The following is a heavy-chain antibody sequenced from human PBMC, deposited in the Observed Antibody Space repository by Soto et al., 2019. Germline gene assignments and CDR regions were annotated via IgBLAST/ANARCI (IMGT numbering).Heavy chain of an antibody. CDR3: ARNITGALFDY. J-gene: IGHJ4*02. Sequence: SETLSPTCGFSGHPIRSHSYSGSIRQPPGKGLEWIGSIYHSGSTHYNPSLKSRVTISVDTSKNQFSLRLTSVTAADTAVYYCARNITGALFDYWGQGALVTVSS. CDR2: IYHSGST. D-gene: IGHD1-20*01. V-gene: IGHV4-38-2*01. CDR1: GHPIRSHSY.